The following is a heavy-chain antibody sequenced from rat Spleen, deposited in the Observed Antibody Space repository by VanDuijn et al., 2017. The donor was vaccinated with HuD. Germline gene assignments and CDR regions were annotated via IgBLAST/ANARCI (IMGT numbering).Heavy chain of an antibody. V-gene: IGHV6-8*01. Sequence: EVQLVETGGSLVQPGKSLKLTCATSGFTFSYAWMQWVRQSPEKQLEWVAQIKAKSNNYATSYAESVKGRFTISRDDSKSSVYLQMNSLKEEDTAIYYCAWDYYDDTYYYRFPYWGQGTLVTVSS. CDR2: IKAKSNNYAT. J-gene: IGHJ3*01. CDR1: GFTFSYAW. D-gene: IGHD1-12*02. CDR3: AWDYYDDTYYYRFPY.